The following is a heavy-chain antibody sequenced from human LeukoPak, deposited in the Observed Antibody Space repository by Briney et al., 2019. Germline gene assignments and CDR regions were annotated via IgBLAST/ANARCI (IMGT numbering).Heavy chain of an antibody. D-gene: IGHD5-12*01. Sequence: PGGSLRLSCAASGFTFSSYAIHWVRQAPGKGLEWVAVISFDGTDAFYADSVKGRFTISRDNSKNTLYLQMNSLRADDTAVYYCARGGYSGYDLWGQGTLVTVSS. J-gene: IGHJ4*02. CDR2: ISFDGTDA. CDR1: GFTFSSYA. CDR3: ARGGYSGYDL. V-gene: IGHV3-30*04.